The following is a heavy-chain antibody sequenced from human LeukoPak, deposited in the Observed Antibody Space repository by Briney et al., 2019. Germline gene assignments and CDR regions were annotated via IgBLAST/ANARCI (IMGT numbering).Heavy chain of an antibody. J-gene: IGHJ2*01. V-gene: IGHV3-7*05. CDR2: IKEDGSKK. CDR1: GFTFGSYW. Sequence: GGSLRLSCAASGFTFGSYWMSWVRQAPGKGLEWVANIKEDGSKKNYVDSVKGRFTISRDNAKNSLHLQMNSLRAEDTAVYYCARRYFDLWGRGTLVTVSS. CDR3: ARRYFDL.